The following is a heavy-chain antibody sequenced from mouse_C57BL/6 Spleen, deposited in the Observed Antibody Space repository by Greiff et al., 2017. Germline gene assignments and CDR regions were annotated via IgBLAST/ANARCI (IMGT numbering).Heavy chain of an antibody. V-gene: IGHV5-17*01. Sequence: EVHLVASGGGLVKPGGSLKLSCAASGFTFSDYGMHWVRQAPETGLEWVAYISSGSSTIYYADTVKGRFTISRDNAKNTLFLQMTSRRSEDTAMYYCARSGAAGIAYWSQGTLVTVSA. D-gene: IGHD3-1*01. CDR3: ARSGAAGIAY. CDR2: ISSGSSTI. J-gene: IGHJ3*01. CDR1: GFTFSDYG.